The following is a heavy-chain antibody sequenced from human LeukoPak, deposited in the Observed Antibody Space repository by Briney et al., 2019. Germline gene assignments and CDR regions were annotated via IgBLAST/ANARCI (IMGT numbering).Heavy chain of an antibody. J-gene: IGHJ4*02. D-gene: IGHD3-3*01. CDR3: ARGDFWSYFDY. CDR2: INPNSGNT. V-gene: IGHV1-8*03. Sequence: ASVKVSCKASGYTFTGYYMHWVRQAPGQGLEWMGWINPNSGNTGYAQKFQGRVTITRNTSISTAYMELSSLRSEDTAVYYCARGDFWSYFDYWGQGTLVTVSS. CDR1: GYTFTGYY.